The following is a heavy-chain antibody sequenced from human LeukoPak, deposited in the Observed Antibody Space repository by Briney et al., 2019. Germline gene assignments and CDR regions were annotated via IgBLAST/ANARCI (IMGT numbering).Heavy chain of an antibody. D-gene: IGHD1-26*01. V-gene: IGHV4-59*01. CDR1: GGSFSGYY. CDR2: IYYSGST. J-gene: IGHJ4*02. CDR3: ARAGLMGATRFFDY. Sequence: SETLSLTCAVYGGSFSGYYWSWIRQPPGKGLEWIGYIYYSGSTNYNPSLKSRVTISVDTSKNQFSLKLSSVTAADTAVYYCARAGLMGATRFFDYWGQGTLVTVSS.